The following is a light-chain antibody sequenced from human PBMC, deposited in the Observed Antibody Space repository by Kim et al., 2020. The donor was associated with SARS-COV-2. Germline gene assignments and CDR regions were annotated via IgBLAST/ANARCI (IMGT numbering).Light chain of an antibody. J-gene: IGKJ3*01. CDR2: DES. Sequence: ASVRDRVNITCQASQDIKKCLQWYQQTQGKALNILIYDESNLEEGVPSRFSGSGSGTDFTLTISSLQPEDIATYYCQQCDDLPFTFGPGTKVDIK. CDR1: QDIKKC. V-gene: IGKV1-33*01. CDR3: QQCDDLPFT.